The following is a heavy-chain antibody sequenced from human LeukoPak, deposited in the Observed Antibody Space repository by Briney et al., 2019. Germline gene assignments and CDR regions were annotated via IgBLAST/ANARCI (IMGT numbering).Heavy chain of an antibody. CDR2: ISGSGGST. CDR3: AKHGYSYGNFDY. D-gene: IGHD5-18*01. J-gene: IGHJ4*02. V-gene: IGHV3-23*01. Sequence: GASLRLSCAASRFTFSSYAMSWVRQAPGKGLEGVSAISGSGGSTYYADSVKGRFTISRDNSKNTLNLQMNSLRAGDTAVYYCAKHGYSYGNFDYWGQGTLVTVSS. CDR1: RFTFSSYA.